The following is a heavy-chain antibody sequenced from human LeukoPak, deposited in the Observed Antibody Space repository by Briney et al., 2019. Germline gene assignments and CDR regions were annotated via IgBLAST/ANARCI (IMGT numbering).Heavy chain of an antibody. CDR2: ISAYNGNT. J-gene: IGHJ4*02. Sequence: ASVKVSCKASGYTFTSYGISWVRQAPGQGLEWMGWISAYNGNTNYAQKLQGRVTMTTDTSTSTAYMELRSLRSDDTAVYYCARGSNYYDSSGYYYTPVDYWGQGTLVTVSS. V-gene: IGHV1-18*01. CDR3: ARGSNYYDSSGYYYTPVDY. CDR1: GYTFTSYG. D-gene: IGHD3-22*01.